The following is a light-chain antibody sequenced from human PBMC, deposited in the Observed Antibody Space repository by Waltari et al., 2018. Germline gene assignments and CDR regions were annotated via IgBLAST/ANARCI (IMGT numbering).Light chain of an antibody. CDR1: SPNIGTKY. CDR3: AVWDDSLSGRV. CDR2: MNN. Sequence: QSVLTQPPSASGTPGQRVTISCSGSSPNIGTKYVYWYQQFPRTAPKLLIYMNNHRPSGVPARFSASKSGTSASLAISGLLSEDEADYYCAVWDDSLSGRVFGGGTKLTVL. J-gene: IGLJ3*02. V-gene: IGLV1-47*01.